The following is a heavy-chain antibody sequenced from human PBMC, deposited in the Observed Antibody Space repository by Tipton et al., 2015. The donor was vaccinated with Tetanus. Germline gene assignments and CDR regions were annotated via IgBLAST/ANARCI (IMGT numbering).Heavy chain of an antibody. V-gene: IGHV4-59*08. CDR2: IYYSGST. CDR1: GGSISSYY. J-gene: IGHJ4*02. Sequence: TLSLTCTVSGGSISSYYWSWIRQPPGKGLEWIGYIYYSGSTNYNPSLKSRVTISVDTSKNQFSLKLSSVTAADTAVYYCARVGSSGSYDYWGQGTLVTVSS. CDR3: ARVGSSGSYDY. D-gene: IGHD1-26*01.